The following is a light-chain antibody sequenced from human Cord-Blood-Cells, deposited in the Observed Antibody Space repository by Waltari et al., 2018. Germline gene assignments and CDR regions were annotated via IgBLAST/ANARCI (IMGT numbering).Light chain of an antibody. J-gene: IGLJ3*02. CDR1: SSDVGSYNL. V-gene: IGLV2-23*01. CDR2: EGS. Sequence: QSALTQPASVSGSPGQSITISCTGTSSDVGSYNLVPWYQQHPGKAPKLLLYEGSKRPSGFSNRFSGSKSGNTASLTISGLQAEDEADYYCCSYAGSSTLVFGGGTKLTVL. CDR3: CSYAGSSTLV.